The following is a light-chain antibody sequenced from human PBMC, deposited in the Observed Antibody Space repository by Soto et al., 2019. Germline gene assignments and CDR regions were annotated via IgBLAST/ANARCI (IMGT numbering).Light chain of an antibody. CDR2: EVS. CDR1: SSDVGGYNY. CDR3: CTYAGHVPK. J-gene: IGLJ2*01. V-gene: IGLV2-14*01. Sequence: QSALTQPASVSGSPGQSITISCTGTSSDVGGYNYVSWYQQHPGKAPKLMIYEVSNRPSGVSNRFSGSKSGNTASLTISGLQAEDEADYYCCTYAGHVPKFGGGTKLTVL.